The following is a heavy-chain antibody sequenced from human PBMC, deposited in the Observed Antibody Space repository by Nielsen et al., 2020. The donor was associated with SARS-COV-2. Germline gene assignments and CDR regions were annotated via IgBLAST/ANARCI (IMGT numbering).Heavy chain of an antibody. V-gene: IGHV3-23*01. Sequence: GESLKISCAASGFSFSTYAMSWVRQAPGKGLEWVSAISGSGASIYYADSVKGRFTISRDNAKNSLYLQMNSLRAEDTAVYYCAGSRGIAARLYYYYYYGMDVWGQGTTVTVSS. CDR2: ISGSGASI. D-gene: IGHD6-6*01. J-gene: IGHJ6*02. CDR1: GFSFSTYA. CDR3: AGSRGIAARLYYYYYYGMDV.